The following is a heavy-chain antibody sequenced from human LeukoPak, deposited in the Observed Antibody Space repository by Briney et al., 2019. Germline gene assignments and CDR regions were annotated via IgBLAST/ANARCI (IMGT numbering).Heavy chain of an antibody. CDR1: GFTFDDYA. CDR2: ISWNSGSI. CDR3: ARGSYYYGRSFDY. Sequence: AGGSLRLSCAASGFTFDDYAMHWVRQAPGKGLEWVSGISWNSGSIGYADSVKGRFTISRDNSKNTLYLQMNSLRAEDTAVYYCARGSYYYGRSFDYWGQGTLVTVSS. J-gene: IGHJ4*02. D-gene: IGHD3-10*01. V-gene: IGHV3-9*01.